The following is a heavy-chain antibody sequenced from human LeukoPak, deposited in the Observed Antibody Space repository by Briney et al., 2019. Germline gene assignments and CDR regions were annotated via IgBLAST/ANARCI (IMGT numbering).Heavy chain of an antibody. J-gene: IGHJ6*03. CDR1: GGSFRGYY. CDR2: INHSGST. Sequence: SETLSLTCAVYGGSFRGYYWSWIRQPPGKGLEWVGEINHSGSTNYNPSLKSRVTISVDTSKNQFSLKLSSVTAADTAVYYCARHPRYYYYYYMDVWGKGTTVTISS. CDR3: ARHPRYYYYYYMDV. V-gene: IGHV4-34*01.